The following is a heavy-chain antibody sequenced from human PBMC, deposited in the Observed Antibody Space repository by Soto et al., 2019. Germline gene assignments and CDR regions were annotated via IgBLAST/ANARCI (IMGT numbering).Heavy chain of an antibody. J-gene: IGHJ6*02. V-gene: IGHV3-21*01. Sequence: PGGSLRLSCAASGFTFSSYSMNWVRQAPGKGLEWVSSISSSSSYIYYADSVKGRFTISRDNAKNSLYLQMNSLRAEDTAVYYCARDRGIVGATPYYYGMDVWGQGTTVTVSS. CDR2: ISSSSSYI. D-gene: IGHD1-26*01. CDR1: GFTFSSYS. CDR3: ARDRGIVGATPYYYGMDV.